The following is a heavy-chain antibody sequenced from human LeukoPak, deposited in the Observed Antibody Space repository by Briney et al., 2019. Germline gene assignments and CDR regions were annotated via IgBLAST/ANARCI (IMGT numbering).Heavy chain of an antibody. D-gene: IGHD6-19*01. Sequence: SETLSLTCTVSGGSISNYYWSWIRQPPEKGLEWIGYIYSSGSTSYNPSLKSRVTMSVDTSKNQLSLNLNSVTAADTAVYHCARGYSRDWGLQYFQHWGQGTLVTVSS. CDR2: IYSSGST. CDR3: ARGYSRDWGLQYFQH. J-gene: IGHJ1*01. CDR1: GGSISNYY. V-gene: IGHV4-59*01.